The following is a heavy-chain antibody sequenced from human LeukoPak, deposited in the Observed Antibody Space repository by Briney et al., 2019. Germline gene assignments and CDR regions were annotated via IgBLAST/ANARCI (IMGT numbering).Heavy chain of an antibody. V-gene: IGHV3-21*05. J-gene: IGHJ3*02. Sequence: GGSLRLSCAASGFSFSTYSMNWVRQAPGKGLEWISFINLDGTYIHYGESVKGRFTISRDNAKNSLYLQMHTLRAEDTAVYYCAGDGVGVLPGDAFDIWSQGTMVTVSS. CDR3: AGDGVGVLPGDAFDI. D-gene: IGHD1-26*01. CDR2: INLDGTYI. CDR1: GFSFSTYS.